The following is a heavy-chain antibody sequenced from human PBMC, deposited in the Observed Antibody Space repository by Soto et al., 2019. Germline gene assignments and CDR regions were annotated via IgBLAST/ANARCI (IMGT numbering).Heavy chain of an antibody. Sequence: EVQLVESGGGSIQPGGSLRLSCAASGFTVSSNYMSWVRQAPGKGLEWVSVIYSGGSTYYADSVKGRFTISRDNSKNTLYLQMNSLRAEDTAVYYCARDQVGDYVWGSYRYLSWGQGTLVTVSS. CDR1: GFTVSSNY. CDR3: ARDQVGDYVWGSYRYLS. V-gene: IGHV3-53*01. J-gene: IGHJ5*02. D-gene: IGHD3-16*02. CDR2: IYSGGST.